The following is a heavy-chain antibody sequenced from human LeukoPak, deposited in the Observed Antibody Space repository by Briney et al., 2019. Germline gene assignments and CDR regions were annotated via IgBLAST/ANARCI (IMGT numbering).Heavy chain of an antibody. Sequence: ASVKVSCKASGYTFTSYDINWVRQATGQGLEWMGWMNPNSGNTGYAQKFQGRVTMTRNTSKSTAYMELSSLRSEDTAVYYCARGAYVLRFLEWLLPFDYWGQGTLVTVSS. CDR3: ARGAYVLRFLEWLLPFDY. V-gene: IGHV1-8*01. D-gene: IGHD3-3*01. CDR2: MNPNSGNT. CDR1: GYTFTSYD. J-gene: IGHJ4*02.